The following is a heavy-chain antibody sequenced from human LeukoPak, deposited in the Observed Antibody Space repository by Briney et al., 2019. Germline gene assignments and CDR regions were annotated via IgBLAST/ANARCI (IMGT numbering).Heavy chain of an antibody. V-gene: IGHV4-34*01. D-gene: IGHD1-26*01. CDR3: ARDRSIVGATFRDY. CDR1: GGPFSGYY. Sequence: PSETLSLTCAVYGGPFSGYYWSWIRQPPGKGLEWIGEINHSGSTNYNPSLKSRVTISVDTSKNQFSLKLSSVTAADTAVYYCARDRSIVGATFRDYWGQGTLVTVSS. CDR2: INHSGST. J-gene: IGHJ4*02.